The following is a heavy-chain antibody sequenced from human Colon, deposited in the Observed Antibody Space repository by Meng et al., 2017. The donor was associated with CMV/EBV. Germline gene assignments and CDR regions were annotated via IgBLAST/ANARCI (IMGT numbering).Heavy chain of an antibody. D-gene: IGHD7-27*01. CDR3: SRDGPWGYGGSDY. CDR2: ISCNSGDT. Sequence: VQVVQYGAEVEKPGASVKVFCKTTGYKFTNYYVHWVRQAPGQGLEWMGVISCNSGDTAYAQKFQGRFTMTRDTSTRTAYMELSSLRSEDTAVYYCSRDGPWGYGGSDYWGQGTLVTVSS. V-gene: IGHV1-46*01. J-gene: IGHJ4*02. CDR1: GYKFTNYY.